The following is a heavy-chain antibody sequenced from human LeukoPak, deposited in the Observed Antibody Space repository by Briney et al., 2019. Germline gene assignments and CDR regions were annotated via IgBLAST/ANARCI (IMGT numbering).Heavy chain of an antibody. CDR3: ANLRGIAVVEYAFDI. V-gene: IGHV3-23*01. D-gene: IGHD6-19*01. CDR1: RFTFSSYA. Sequence: GGSLRLSCAASRFTFSSYAMSWVRQAPGKGLEWVSAISGSGGSTYYADSVKGRFTISRDNSKNTLYLQMNSLRAEDTAVYYCANLRGIAVVEYAFDIWGQGKMVTVSS. CDR2: ISGSGGST. J-gene: IGHJ3*02.